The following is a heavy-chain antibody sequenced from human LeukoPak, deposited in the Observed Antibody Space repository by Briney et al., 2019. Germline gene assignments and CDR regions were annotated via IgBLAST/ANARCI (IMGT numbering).Heavy chain of an antibody. CDR3: AKDRNYGSGRSPVGY. CDR2: ISGSGGST. V-gene: IGHV3-23*01. J-gene: IGHJ4*02. D-gene: IGHD3-10*01. CDR1: GFTFSSYA. Sequence: GSLRLSCAASGFTFSSYAMSWVRQAPGKGLEWVSAISGSGGSTYYADSVKGRFTISRDNSKNTLYLQMNSLRAEDTAVYYCAKDRNYGSGRSPVGYWGQGTLVTVSS.